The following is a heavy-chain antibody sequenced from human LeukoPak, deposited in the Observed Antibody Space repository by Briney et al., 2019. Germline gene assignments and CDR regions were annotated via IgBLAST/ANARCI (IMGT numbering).Heavy chain of an antibody. D-gene: IGHD6-13*01. V-gene: IGHV4-38-2*02. J-gene: IGHJ4*02. CDR2: IYHSGST. CDR1: GYSISSGYY. CDR3: ARDRVGRSWYDY. Sequence: PSETLSLTCTVSGYSISSGYYWGWIRQPPGKGLEWIGSIYHSGSTYYNPSLKSRVTISVDTSKNQFSLKLSSVTAADTAVYYCARDRVGRSWYDYWGQGTLVTVSS.